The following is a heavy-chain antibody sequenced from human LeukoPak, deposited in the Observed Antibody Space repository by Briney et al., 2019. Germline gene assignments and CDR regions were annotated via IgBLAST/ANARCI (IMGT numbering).Heavy chain of an antibody. Sequence: PGGSLRLSCAASGFTFSSYTMNWVRQAPGKGLEWVSYISSGSSTIYYADSVKGRFTISRDNAKNSLYLQMNSLRAEDTAVYYCASLYYYGSGSYPVDPWGQGTLVTVSS. V-gene: IGHV3-48*01. D-gene: IGHD3-10*01. CDR3: ASLYYYGSGSYPVDP. CDR1: GFTFSSYT. J-gene: IGHJ5*02. CDR2: ISSGSSTI.